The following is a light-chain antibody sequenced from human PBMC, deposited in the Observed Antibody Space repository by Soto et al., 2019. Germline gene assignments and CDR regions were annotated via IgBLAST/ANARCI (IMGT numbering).Light chain of an antibody. CDR1: QDINVY. CDR3: QQRSNWPPIT. Sequence: DIQMTQSPSSVSASIGDTVTITCRASQDINVYLNWYQQKPGEVPKLLIYSASTLHSGVPSRFTGSGSETDFTLTISSLEPEDAALYYCQQRSNWPPITFGQGTRLEIK. J-gene: IGKJ5*01. CDR2: SAS. V-gene: IGKV1-9*01.